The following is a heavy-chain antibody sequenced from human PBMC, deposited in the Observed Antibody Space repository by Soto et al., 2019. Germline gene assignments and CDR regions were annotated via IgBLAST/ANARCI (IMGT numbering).Heavy chain of an antibody. V-gene: IGHV3-23*01. Sequence: GGSLRLSCAASGFTFSSYAMSWVRQAPGKGLEWVSAISGSGGSTYYADSVKGRFTISRDNSKNTLYLQMNSLRAEDTAVYYRAKVWFWEPWYFYLWGRGTLVTVSS. D-gene: IGHD3-10*01. CDR1: GFTFSSYA. CDR3: AKVWFWEPWYFYL. CDR2: ISGSGGST. J-gene: IGHJ2*01.